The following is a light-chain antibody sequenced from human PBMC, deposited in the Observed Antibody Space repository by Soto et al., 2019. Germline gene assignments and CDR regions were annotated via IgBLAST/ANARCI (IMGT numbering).Light chain of an antibody. V-gene: IGLV2-14*01. J-gene: IGLJ2*01. Sequence: QSALTQPASVSGSPGQSITISCTGTSSDIGGYNYVSWYQQLPGKAPKLMIYDVINRPSGVSNRFSGSKSGNTASLTISGLQAEDEGDYYCSSYTTISTVVFGGGTKLTVL. CDR2: DVI. CDR1: SSDIGGYNY. CDR3: SSYTTISTVV.